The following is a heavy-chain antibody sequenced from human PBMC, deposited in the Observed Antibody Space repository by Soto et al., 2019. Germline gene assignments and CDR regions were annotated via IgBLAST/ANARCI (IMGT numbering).Heavy chain of an antibody. D-gene: IGHD6-13*01. V-gene: IGHV1-8*01. CDR2: MNPNSANT. CDR3: ARDDSSSWTY. J-gene: IGHJ4*02. Sequence: ASVKVSCKASGYTFTSYDINWVRQATGQGLEWMGWMNPNSANTGYAQKFQGRVTMTRNTSITTAYMELSSLRSEDTAVYYCARDDSSSWTYWGQGTLVTVSS. CDR1: GYTFTSYD.